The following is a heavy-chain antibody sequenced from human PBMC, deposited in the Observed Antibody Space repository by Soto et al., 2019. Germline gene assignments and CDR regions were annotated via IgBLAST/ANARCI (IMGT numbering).Heavy chain of an antibody. CDR1: GFTFSSYS. CDR3: VRAPDVDPAMVDY. Sequence: GGSLRLSCAASGFTFSSYSMNWVRQAPGKGLEWVSYISSSSSTIYYADSVKGRLTISRDNAKNSLYLQMNSLRDEDAAVYYCVRAPDVDPAMVDYWGQGTLVTVSS. CDR2: ISSSSSTI. D-gene: IGHD5-18*01. J-gene: IGHJ4*02. V-gene: IGHV3-48*02.